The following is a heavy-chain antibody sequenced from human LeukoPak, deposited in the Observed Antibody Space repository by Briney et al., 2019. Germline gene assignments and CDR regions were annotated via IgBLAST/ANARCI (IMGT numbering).Heavy chain of an antibody. CDR2: IRSKANSCAT. D-gene: IGHD6-6*01. Sequence: PGGSLRLSCAASGFTFSGSAMHWVRQASGKGLEWDGRIRSKANSCATAYAASMKVRFTISRDDSMNTAYLQMNSLKTEDTAVYYCTRQIAARGESDYWGQGAPVTASS. V-gene: IGHV3-73*01. J-gene: IGHJ4*02. CDR3: TRQIAARGESDY. CDR1: GFTFSGSA.